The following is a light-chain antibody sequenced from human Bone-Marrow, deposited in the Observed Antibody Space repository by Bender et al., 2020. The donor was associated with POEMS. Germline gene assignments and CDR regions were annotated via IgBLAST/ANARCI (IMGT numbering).Light chain of an antibody. Sequence: QSVLTQPPSASGTPGQRVTISCSGGSSNIGAHAVNWYQHLPGTAPKLLIYSSHRRPSEVPDRFSGPRSGTSASLAISGLQSEDEADYYCAVWDDSLNGWVFGGETKLTVL. CDR1: SSNIGAHA. CDR3: AVWDDSLNGWV. J-gene: IGLJ3*02. CDR2: SSH. V-gene: IGLV1-44*01.